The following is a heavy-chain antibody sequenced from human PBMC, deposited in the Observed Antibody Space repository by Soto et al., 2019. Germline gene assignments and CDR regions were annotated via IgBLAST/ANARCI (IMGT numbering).Heavy chain of an antibody. CDR3: AKAPAGIAVFDY. J-gene: IGHJ4*02. CDR1: GFTFNSYN. CDR2: ISYDGSNK. D-gene: IGHD6-19*01. V-gene: IGHV3-30*18. Sequence: QVRLVESGGGVVQPGTSLRLSCAASGFTFNSYNMHWVRQAPGKGLEWVAIISYDGSNKNYADSVKGRFTISRDNSKNTLYLQMNSLRPEDTAVFYCAKAPAGIAVFDYWGQGTLVTVSS.